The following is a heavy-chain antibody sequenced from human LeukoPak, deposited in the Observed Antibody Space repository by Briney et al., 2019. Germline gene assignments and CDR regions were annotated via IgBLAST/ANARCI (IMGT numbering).Heavy chain of an antibody. J-gene: IGHJ3*02. CDR2: ISGDETYT. Sequence: GALGLSFVASGFPFSSDFMHWIRPAPGGGLMWVSQISGDETYTNYADSVKGRFTISRDNAKNTLYLQMNSLRAEDTAIYYCVREDNAFNIWGQGTLVTVSS. CDR1: GFPFSSDF. V-gene: IGHV3-74*01. CDR3: VREDNAFNI.